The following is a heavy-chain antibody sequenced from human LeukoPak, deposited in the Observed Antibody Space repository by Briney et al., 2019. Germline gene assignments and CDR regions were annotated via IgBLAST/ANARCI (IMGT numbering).Heavy chain of an antibody. V-gene: IGHV1-69*05. J-gene: IGHJ6*03. Sequence: SVQVSCKASRGTLRSYAISSVRQAPGQGLSWMGRIIPIFGTANYAQKSQGRVKITTDESTSTAYMELSSLRSEDTAVYYCARGGSSWYLPYYYYMDVWGKGTTVTVSS. CDR2: IIPIFGTA. CDR3: ARGGSSWYLPYYYYMDV. CDR1: RGTLRSYA. D-gene: IGHD6-13*01.